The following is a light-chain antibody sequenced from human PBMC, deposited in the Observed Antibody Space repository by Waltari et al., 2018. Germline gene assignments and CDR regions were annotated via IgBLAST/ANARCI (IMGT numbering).Light chain of an antibody. CDR1: DRDAGTYHS. Sequence: QSALTHPASISGSPGQSITLSRTGTDRDAGTYHSVPLYQQYPGKAPKLMIYEVNNRPTGVSSRFSGSKSGNTASLTISGLQPEDEGDYYCSSYRSTSTPYVFGTGTKVTVL. J-gene: IGLJ1*01. CDR2: EVN. CDR3: SSYRSTSTPYV. V-gene: IGLV2-14*01.